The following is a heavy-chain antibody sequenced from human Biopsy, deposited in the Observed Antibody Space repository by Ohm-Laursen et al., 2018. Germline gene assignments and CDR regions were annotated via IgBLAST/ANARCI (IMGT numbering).Heavy chain of an antibody. J-gene: IGHJ6*02. Sequence: TLSFTCSVFTGSISSVNWSRIRPTPGQGLEWIGYIYYSGSTNYNPSLKSRVTISVDTYKNQFSLRLNSVTAEDTAVYYCARATNSTGWPYYYFYGMDVWGQGTTVTVSS. D-gene: IGHD2/OR15-2a*01. CDR2: IYYSGST. CDR3: ARATNSTGWPYYYFYGMDV. CDR1: TGSISSVN. V-gene: IGHV4-59*01.